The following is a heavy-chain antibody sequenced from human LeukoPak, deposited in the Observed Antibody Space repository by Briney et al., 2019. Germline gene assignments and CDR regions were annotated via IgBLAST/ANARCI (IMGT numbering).Heavy chain of an antibody. CDR2: ISSNGGST. D-gene: IGHD3-16*01. V-gene: IGHV3-64*01. CDR1: GFTFSSYA. CDR3: ARDWGPFFTARWDY. Sequence: PGGSLRLSCAASGFTFSSYAMHWVRQAPGKGLEYVSAISSNGGSTYYANSVKGRFTISRDNSKNTLYLQMNSLRAEDTAVYYCARDWGPFFTARWDYWGQGTLVTVSS. J-gene: IGHJ4*02.